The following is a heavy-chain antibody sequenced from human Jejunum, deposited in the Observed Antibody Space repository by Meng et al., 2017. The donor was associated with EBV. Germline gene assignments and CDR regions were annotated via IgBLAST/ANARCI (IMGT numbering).Heavy chain of an antibody. J-gene: IGHJ4*02. CDR1: GYTFTSYD. CDR2: MSPNSGNT. CDR3: ARGVAAGFDY. Sequence: QVQLVRPGDEVKKPWASVKGTGKASGYTFTSYDINWVRQATGQGPEWMGWMSPNSGNTGYAQKFQGRVTMTRDTSISTAYMELSSLRSEDTAVYYCARGVAAGFDYWGQGTLVTVSS. D-gene: IGHD6-13*01. V-gene: IGHV1-8*02.